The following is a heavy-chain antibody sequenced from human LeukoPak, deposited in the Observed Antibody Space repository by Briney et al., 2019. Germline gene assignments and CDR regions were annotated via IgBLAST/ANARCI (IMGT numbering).Heavy chain of an antibody. Sequence: GGSLRLSCAATGLTVSTNYMSWVRQAPGKGLEWVSVFYNGINTYYADSVKGRFTISRDNSKNTLYLQMNSLRAEDTAVYYCARPDGGAFDIWGQGTMVTVSS. CDR3: ARPDGGAFDI. V-gene: IGHV3-66*02. CDR1: GLTVSTNY. CDR2: FYNGINT. J-gene: IGHJ3*02. D-gene: IGHD3-16*01.